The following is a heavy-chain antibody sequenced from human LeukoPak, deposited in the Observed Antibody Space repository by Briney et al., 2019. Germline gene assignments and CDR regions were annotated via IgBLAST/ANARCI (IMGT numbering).Heavy chain of an antibody. CDR3: AREGRNSGWYYFDY. Sequence: ASVKVSCKASGYTFTSYDIHWVRQATGQGLEWMGWMNPNNGNTGYAQKFQGRVTMTRNTSISTAYMELSSLRSEGTAVYYCAREGRNSGWYYFDYWGQGTLVPVSS. J-gene: IGHJ4*02. CDR2: MNPNNGNT. CDR1: GYTFTSYD. D-gene: IGHD6-19*01. V-gene: IGHV1-8*01.